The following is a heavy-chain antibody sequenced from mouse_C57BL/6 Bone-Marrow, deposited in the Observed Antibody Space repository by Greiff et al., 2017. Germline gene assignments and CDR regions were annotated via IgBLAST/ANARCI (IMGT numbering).Heavy chain of an antibody. D-gene: IGHD1-1*01. V-gene: IGHV5-9-1*02. CDR1: GFTFSSYA. CDR3: TRDQDYGSSP. J-gene: IGHJ3*01. Sequence: EVKVVESGEGLVKPGGSLKLSCAASGFTFSSYAMSWARQTPEKRLEWVAYISSGGDYIYYADTVKGRFTISRDNARNTLYLQMSSLKSEDTAMYYCTRDQDYGSSPWGQGTLVTVSA. CDR2: ISSGGDYI.